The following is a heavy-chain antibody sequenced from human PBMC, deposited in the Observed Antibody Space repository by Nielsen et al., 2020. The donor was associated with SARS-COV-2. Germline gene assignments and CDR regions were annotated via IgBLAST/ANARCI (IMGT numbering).Heavy chain of an antibody. CDR3: ARDSYYGSGSYAPSPGEP. V-gene: IGHV1-3*01. Sequence: ASVKVSCKASGYSFITYAMHWVRQAPGQSLEWMGWINAGNRNTKYSQKFQGRVTITRDTSASTAYMELSGLRSEDTAVYYCARDSYYGSGSYAPSPGEPWGQGTLVTVSS. CDR1: GYSFITYA. D-gene: IGHD3-10*01. J-gene: IGHJ5*02. CDR2: INAGNRNT.